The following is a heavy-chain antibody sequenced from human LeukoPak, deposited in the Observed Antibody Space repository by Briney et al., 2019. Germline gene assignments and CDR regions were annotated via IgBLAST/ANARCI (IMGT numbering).Heavy chain of an antibody. J-gene: IGHJ3*02. CDR1: GYTFTGYY. CDR2: INPNSGGK. CDR3: ARSRYDSFDN. Sequence: GSVKVTCMASGYTFTGYYMHWVRQPPGKGLEWMGWINPNSGGKNYPQILEGRINMSRDTSISTAYRELIRLTADDKGVNDRARSRYDSFDNWGQGTMVTVSS. D-gene: IGHD3-16*02. V-gene: IGHV1-2*02.